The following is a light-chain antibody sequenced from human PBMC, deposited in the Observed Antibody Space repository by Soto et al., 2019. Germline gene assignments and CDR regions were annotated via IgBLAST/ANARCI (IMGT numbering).Light chain of an antibody. CDR1: SSDIGGYNS. CDR2: KVS. V-gene: IGLV2-14*03. J-gene: IGLJ1*01. CDR3: SSYTSNSRV. Sequence: QSALTQPPSASGSPGQSVTISCTGTSSDIGGYNSVSWYQQHPGQAPKVLIYKVSNRPSGVSNRFSGSKSGNTASLTISGLQAEDEAIYFCSSYTSNSRVFGTGTKVTVL.